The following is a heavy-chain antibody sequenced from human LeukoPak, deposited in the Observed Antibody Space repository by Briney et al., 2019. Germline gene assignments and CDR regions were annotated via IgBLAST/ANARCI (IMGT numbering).Heavy chain of an antibody. J-gene: IGHJ4*02. Sequence: SETLSLTCAVSGGSMSSGGYSWTWIRQPPGKGLEWIGYTYYSGSSYYNPSLKSRVTISVDTSKNQFSLKLSSVTAADTAVYYCARVDIVATSTFDYWGQGTLVTVSS. D-gene: IGHD5-12*01. CDR1: GGSMSSGGYS. V-gene: IGHV4-30-4*07. CDR3: ARVDIVATSTFDY. CDR2: TYYSGSS.